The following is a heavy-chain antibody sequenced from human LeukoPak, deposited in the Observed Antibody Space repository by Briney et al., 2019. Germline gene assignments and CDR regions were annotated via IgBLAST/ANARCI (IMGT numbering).Heavy chain of an antibody. CDR2: ISWDGGST. CDR1: GFTFDDYA. CDR3: AKGTSSWHEFDY. D-gene: IGHD6-13*01. V-gene: IGHV3-43D*03. Sequence: GGSLRLSCAASGFTFDDYAMHWVRQAPGKGLEWVSLISWDGGSTYYADSVKGRFTTSRDNSKNSLYLQMNSLRAEDTALHYSAKGTSSWHEFDYWGQGTLVTVSS. J-gene: IGHJ4*02.